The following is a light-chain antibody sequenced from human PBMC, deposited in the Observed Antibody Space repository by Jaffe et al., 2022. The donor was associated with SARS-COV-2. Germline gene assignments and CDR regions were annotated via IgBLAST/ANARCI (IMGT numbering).Light chain of an antibody. CDR3: LSYDKRLIAWV. CDR2: RDI. J-gene: IGLJ3*02. V-gene: IGLV1-40*01. Sequence: QSILTQPPSVSGAPGQRVSISCTGTSSNIGTGYSVHWYQQRPGRAPKLLIWRDINRLSGVPDRFSASTSGNSASLAIVGLQAEDEADYYCLSYDKRLIAWVFGGGTKLTVL. CDR1: SSNIGTGYS.